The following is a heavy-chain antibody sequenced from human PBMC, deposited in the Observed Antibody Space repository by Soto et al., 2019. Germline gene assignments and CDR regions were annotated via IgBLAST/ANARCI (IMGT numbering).Heavy chain of an antibody. CDR3: ASGLDSSGFDY. Sequence: GGSLRLSCAASGFTFSSYWMHWVRQAPGKGLVWVSRINSDGSSTSYADSVKGRFTISRDNAKNTLYLQMNSLRAEDTAVYYCASGLDSSGFDYWGQGTLVTVSS. D-gene: IGHD6-19*01. V-gene: IGHV3-74*01. CDR2: INSDGSST. CDR1: GFTFSSYW. J-gene: IGHJ4*02.